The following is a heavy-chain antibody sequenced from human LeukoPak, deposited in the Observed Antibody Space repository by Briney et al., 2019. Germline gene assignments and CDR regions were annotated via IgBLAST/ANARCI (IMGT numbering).Heavy chain of an antibody. D-gene: IGHD2-15*01. J-gene: IGHJ6*03. Sequence: SETLSLTCTVSGGSISSGGYYWSWIRQHPGKGLEWIGYIYYSGSTYYSPSLKSRVTISVDTSKNQFSLKLSSVTAADTAVYYCARGKATLDYYYMDVWGKGTTVTVSS. CDR1: GGSISSGGYY. CDR3: ARGKATLDYYYMDV. CDR2: IYYSGST. V-gene: IGHV4-31*03.